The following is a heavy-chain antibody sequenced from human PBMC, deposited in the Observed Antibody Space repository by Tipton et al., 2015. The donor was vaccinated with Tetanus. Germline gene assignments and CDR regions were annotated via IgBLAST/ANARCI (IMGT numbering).Heavy chain of an antibody. CDR3: VRDAASDYQGLDI. V-gene: IGHV3-7*03. CDR1: GFDFRSDW. D-gene: IGHD2-2*01. Sequence: SLRLSCAASGFDFRSDWMTWVRQAPGKGLEWVANIKDESEKYHVDSVAGRFTISRDNAKNTLYLQMNSLRAEDTALYYCVRDAASDYQGLDIWGLGTTVIVSS. CDR2: IKDESEK. J-gene: IGHJ6*02.